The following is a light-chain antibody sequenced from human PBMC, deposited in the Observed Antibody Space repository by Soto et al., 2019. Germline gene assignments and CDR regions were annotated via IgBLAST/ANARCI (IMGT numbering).Light chain of an antibody. Sequence: EIVMTQSPAILSVSPGERATLSWRASQSVSINLAWYQQKPGQAPRLLIYGASTRATGIPARFSGSGSGTEFTLTISGLQSEDFAVYYCQQYNNWPRTFGGGTKVEIK. CDR2: GAS. CDR1: QSVSIN. J-gene: IGKJ4*01. V-gene: IGKV3-15*01. CDR3: QQYNNWPRT.